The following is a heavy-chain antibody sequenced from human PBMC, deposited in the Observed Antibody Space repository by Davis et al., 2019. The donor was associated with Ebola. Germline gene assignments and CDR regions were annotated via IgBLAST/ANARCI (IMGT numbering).Heavy chain of an antibody. Sequence: ASVKVSCKPTGYSFTTYGLSWVRQAPGQGLEWMGWISAYNGNTNYAQKLQGRVTMTTDTSTGTAYMELRSLRSDDTAVYFCARTSIVGTTTTASDIWGQGTMVTVSS. CDR3: ARTSIVGTTTTASDI. CDR1: GYSFTTYG. J-gene: IGHJ3*02. D-gene: IGHD1-26*01. CDR2: ISAYNGNT. V-gene: IGHV1-18*01.